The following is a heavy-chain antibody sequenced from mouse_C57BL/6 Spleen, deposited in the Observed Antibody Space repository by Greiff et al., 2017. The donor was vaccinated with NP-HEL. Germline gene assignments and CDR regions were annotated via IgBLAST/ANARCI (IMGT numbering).Heavy chain of an antibody. J-gene: IGHJ4*01. V-gene: IGHV2-6*03. CDR2: IWSDGST. Sequence: QVQLQQSGPGLVAPSQSLSITCTVSGFSLTSYGVHWVRQPPGKGLEWLVVIWSDGSTTYNSALKSRLSINQDNSKSQVFLKMNSLQTDDTAMYYCARGHHRYAMDYWGQGTSVTVSS. CDR3: ARGHHRYAMDY. D-gene: IGHD3-1*01. CDR1: GFSLTSYG.